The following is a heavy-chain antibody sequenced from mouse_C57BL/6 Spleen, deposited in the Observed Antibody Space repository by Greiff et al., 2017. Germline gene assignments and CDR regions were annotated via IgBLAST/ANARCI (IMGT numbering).Heavy chain of an antibody. CDR1: GFTFNTYA. D-gene: IGHD3-2*02. Sequence: EVQLVESGGGLVQPKGSLKLSCAASGFTFNTYAMHWVRQAPGKGLEWVARIRSKSSNYATYYADSVKDRFTISRDDSQSMLYLQMNNLKTEDTAMYYCVRDSSGYEGLYFDYWGQGTTLTVSS. CDR3: VRDSSGYEGLYFDY. CDR2: IRSKSSNYAT. J-gene: IGHJ2*01. V-gene: IGHV10-3*01.